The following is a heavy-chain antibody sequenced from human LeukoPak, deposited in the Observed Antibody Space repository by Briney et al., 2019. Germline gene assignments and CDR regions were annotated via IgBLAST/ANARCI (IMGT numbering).Heavy chain of an antibody. J-gene: IGHJ4*02. Sequence: PSETLSLTCTVSGGSISSGDYYWSWIRQPPGKGLEWIGYIYYSGSTYYNLSLKSRVTISVDTSKNQFSLKLSSVTAADTAVYYCVKDRGNHVTDYWGQGTLVTVSS. D-gene: IGHD1-14*01. CDR3: VKDRGNHVTDY. CDR2: IYYSGST. CDR1: GGSISSGDYY. V-gene: IGHV4-30-4*01.